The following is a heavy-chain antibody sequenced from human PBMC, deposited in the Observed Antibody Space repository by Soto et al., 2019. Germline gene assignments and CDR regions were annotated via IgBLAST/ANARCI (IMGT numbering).Heavy chain of an antibody. CDR1: GYTFTNYG. J-gene: IGHJ5*02. Sequence: QVQLVQSGAEVKKPGASVKVSCKASGYTFTNYGITWVRQAPGQGLEWMGWISVYNGNTNYAQKFQGRVTLTTDTPTSTAYMDLRSLRSDDTAVYFCARDSPATGITDPWGQGTLVTVSP. CDR3: ARDSPATGITDP. CDR2: ISVYNGNT. V-gene: IGHV1-18*04. D-gene: IGHD1-1*01.